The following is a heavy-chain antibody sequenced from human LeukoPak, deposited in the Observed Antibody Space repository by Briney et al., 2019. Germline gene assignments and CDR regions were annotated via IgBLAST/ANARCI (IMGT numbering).Heavy chain of an antibody. V-gene: IGHV3-48*03. D-gene: IGHD1-26*01. CDR3: ARGARSGSYNYMDV. CDR1: GFTFSSYE. J-gene: IGHJ6*03. CDR2: IGTSGVTT. Sequence: GGSLRLSCAASGFTFSSYEMNWVRQAPGKGLEWVSYIGTSGVTTVYADSVKGRFTISRDNARNSLYLQMNDLRIEDTAVYYCARGARSGSYNYMDVWGKGTTVTVS.